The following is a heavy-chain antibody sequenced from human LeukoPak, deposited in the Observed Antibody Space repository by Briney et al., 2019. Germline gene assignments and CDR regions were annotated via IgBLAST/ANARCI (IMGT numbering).Heavy chain of an antibody. J-gene: IGHJ6*02. D-gene: IGHD2-2*01. Sequence: SETLSLTCTVSGGSVSSGSYYWSWIRQPPGKGLEWIGYIYYSGSTNYNPSLKSRVTISVDTSKNQFSLELSSVTAADTAVYYCARDIVVPAAIWFDGYYYYGMDVWGQGTTVTVSS. CDR3: ARDIVVPAAIWFDGYYYYGMDV. CDR1: GGSVSSGSYY. CDR2: IYYSGST. V-gene: IGHV4-61*01.